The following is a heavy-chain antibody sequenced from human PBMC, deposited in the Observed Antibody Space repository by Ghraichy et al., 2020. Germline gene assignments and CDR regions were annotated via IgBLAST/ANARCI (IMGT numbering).Heavy chain of an antibody. CDR1: GFTFSSYW. Sequence: GGSLRLTCAASGFTFSSYWMHWVRQAPGKGLVWVSRINSDGGSTTYTDSVKGRFTISKDNAKNTLYLQMNSLRAEDTAVYYCVKDLVGGGFGAYGMDVWGQGTTVTGSS. CDR3: VKDLVGGGFGAYGMDV. V-gene: IGHV3-74*01. J-gene: IGHJ6*02. D-gene: IGHD2-21*01. CDR2: INSDGGST.